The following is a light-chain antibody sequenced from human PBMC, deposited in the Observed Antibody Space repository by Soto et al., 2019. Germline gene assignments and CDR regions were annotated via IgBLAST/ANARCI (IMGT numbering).Light chain of an antibody. CDR3: QQYKSYSWT. J-gene: IGKJ1*01. Sequence: DIQMTQSPSTLSASIGDRVNITCRASQSISSWLAWYQQKPGEAPKVLIYDASSLKSGVPSRFSGSGSGTEFTFTISSLQPDDFATYYCQQYKSYSWTFGQGTKVDIK. CDR1: QSISSW. CDR2: DAS. V-gene: IGKV1-5*01.